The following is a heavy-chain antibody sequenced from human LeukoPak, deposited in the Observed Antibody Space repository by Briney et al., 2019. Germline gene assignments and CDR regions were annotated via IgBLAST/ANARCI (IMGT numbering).Heavy chain of an antibody. D-gene: IGHD4/OR15-4a*01. Sequence: PGGSLRLSCAASGFTFSSYSMNWVRQAPGKGLEWASVIYSGGSTYYADSVKGRFTISRDNSKNTLYLQMNSLRAEDTAVYYCXXXAGAYSHPYDYWGQGTLVTVS. CDR1: GFTFSSYS. CDR3: XXXAGAYSHPYDY. V-gene: IGHV3-53*01. CDR2: IYSGGST. J-gene: IGHJ4*02.